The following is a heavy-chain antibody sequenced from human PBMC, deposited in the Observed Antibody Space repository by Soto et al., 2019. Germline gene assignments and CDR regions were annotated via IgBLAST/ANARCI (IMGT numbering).Heavy chain of an antibody. CDR2: ISYDGSNK. CDR3: AKDRYDFWSGILDV. CDR1: GFTFSSYG. D-gene: IGHD3-3*01. J-gene: IGHJ6*02. Sequence: GGSLRLSCAASGFTFSSYGMHWVRQAPGKGLEWVAVISYDGSNKYYADSVKGRFTISRDNSKNTLFLQMNSLRAEDTAVYYCAKDRYDFWSGILDVWGQGTTGTVS. V-gene: IGHV3-30*18.